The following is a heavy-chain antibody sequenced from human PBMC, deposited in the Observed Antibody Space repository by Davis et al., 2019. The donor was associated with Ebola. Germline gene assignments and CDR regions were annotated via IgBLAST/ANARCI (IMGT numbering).Heavy chain of an antibody. J-gene: IGHJ6*02. CDR2: IYHSGST. CDR1: GGSVSTAGYS. D-gene: IGHD2-15*01. CDR3: ARVSGMVHYYYGMDV. V-gene: IGHV4-30-2*01. Sequence: MPSETLSLTCAVSGGSVSTAGYSWSWIRQPPGKGLELIGFIYHSGSTYYNPSLKSRVTISVDRPKNHISLKLTSVTAADTAVYYCARVSGMVHYYYGMDVWGQGTTVTVSS.